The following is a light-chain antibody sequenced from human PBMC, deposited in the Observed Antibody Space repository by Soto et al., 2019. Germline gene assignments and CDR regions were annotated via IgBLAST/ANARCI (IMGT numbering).Light chain of an antibody. CDR2: DVS. Sequence: QSALTQPPSASGSPGQSVTISCTGTSSDVGDYNYVSWYQQHPDKAPKLMIYDVSKRPSGVPDRFSGSKSGNTASLTISGLQPEDEADYYCCSYAGSDTYVLFGGGIKVTVL. CDR1: SSDVGDYNY. J-gene: IGLJ2*01. CDR3: CSYAGSDTYVL. V-gene: IGLV2-11*01.